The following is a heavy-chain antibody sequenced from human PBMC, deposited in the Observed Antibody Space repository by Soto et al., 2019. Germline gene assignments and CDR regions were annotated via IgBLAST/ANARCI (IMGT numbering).Heavy chain of an antibody. V-gene: IGHV4-59*01. CDR1: GGFISRYY. CDR3: ARVRGYCSGGTYYSRGVLFDP. J-gene: IGHJ5*02. D-gene: IGHD2-15*01. CDR2: IHYSGST. Sequence: ETLCVTSTGSGGFISRYYCSGFRHPPGKGFELNMYIHYSGSTNYNHSLTNRVTISVDTSKNQFSLKLSSVTAPDTAVYYCARVRGYCSGGTYYSRGVLFDPWGQGTLDTVSS.